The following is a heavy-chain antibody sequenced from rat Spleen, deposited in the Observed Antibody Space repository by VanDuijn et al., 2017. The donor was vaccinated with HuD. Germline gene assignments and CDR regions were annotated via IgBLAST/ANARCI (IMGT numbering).Heavy chain of an antibody. CDR3: ARLPATEGILFDY. CDR2: ISTSGSRT. J-gene: IGHJ2*01. CDR1: GFTFSNYY. D-gene: IGHD1-11*01. V-gene: IGHV5S23*01. Sequence: EVQLVESGGGLVQPGRSLKLSCAASGFTFSNYYMAWVRQAPKKGLEWVATISTSGSRTYYPDSVKGRFTISSDNAKSTLYLQMDSLRSEDTATYYCARLPATEGILFDYWGQGVMVTVSS.